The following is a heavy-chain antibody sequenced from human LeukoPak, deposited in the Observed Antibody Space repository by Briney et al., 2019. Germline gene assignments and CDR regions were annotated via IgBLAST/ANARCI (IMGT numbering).Heavy chain of an antibody. Sequence: GGSLRLSCAASGFTFSSYWMSWVRQAPGKGLEWVANIKQDGSGKYYVDSVKGRFTISRDNAKNSLYLQMNSLRAEDTAVYYCARGADSGSYYDLDYWGQGTLVTVSS. CDR2: IKQDGSGK. CDR1: GFTFSSYW. J-gene: IGHJ4*02. CDR3: ARGADSGSYYDLDY. V-gene: IGHV3-7*04. D-gene: IGHD1-26*01.